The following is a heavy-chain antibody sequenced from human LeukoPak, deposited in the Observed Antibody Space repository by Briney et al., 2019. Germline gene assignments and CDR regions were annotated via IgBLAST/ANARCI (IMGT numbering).Heavy chain of an antibody. V-gene: IGHV3-48*03. J-gene: IGHJ6*02. CDR2: ISSSGSTI. D-gene: IGHD2-2*01. CDR3: ARVTGDDCSSTSCYDDYYYYGMDV. CDR1: GFTFSSYE. Sequence: GGSLRLSCAASGFTFSSYEMNWVRQAPGKGLEWVSYISSSGSTIYYADSVKGRFTISRDNAKNSLYLQMNSLRAEDTAVYYCARVTGDDCSSTSCYDDYYYYGMDVWGQGTTVTVSS.